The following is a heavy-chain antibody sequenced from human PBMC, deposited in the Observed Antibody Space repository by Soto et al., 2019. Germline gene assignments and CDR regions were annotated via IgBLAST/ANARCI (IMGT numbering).Heavy chain of an antibody. D-gene: IGHD3-22*01. CDR3: ARGMRMAPYYYDSSGYPDYFDY. CDR2: IYYSGST. CDR1: GGSISSGDYY. J-gene: IGHJ4*02. Sequence: QVQLQESGPGLVKPSQTLSLTCTVSGGSISSGDYYWSWIRQPPGKGLEWIGYIYYSGSTYYNPSLKSRVTISVDTSKNQFSLKLSSVTAADTAVYYCARGMRMAPYYYDSSGYPDYFDYWGQGTLVTVSS. V-gene: IGHV4-30-4*01.